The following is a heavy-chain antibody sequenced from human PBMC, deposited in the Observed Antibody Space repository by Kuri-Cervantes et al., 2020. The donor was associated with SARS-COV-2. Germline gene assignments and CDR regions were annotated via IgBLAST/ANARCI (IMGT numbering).Heavy chain of an antibody. D-gene: IGHD5-12*01. V-gene: IGHV3-11*04. CDR3: ARETTRGGYDY. Sequence: LSLTCAASGFTFSDYYMSWIRQAPGKGLEWVSYISSSGSTIYYADSVKGRFTISRDNAKNSLYLQMNSLRAEGTAVYYCARETTRGGYDYWGQGTLVTVSS. CDR1: GFTFSDYY. CDR2: ISSSGSTI. J-gene: IGHJ4*02.